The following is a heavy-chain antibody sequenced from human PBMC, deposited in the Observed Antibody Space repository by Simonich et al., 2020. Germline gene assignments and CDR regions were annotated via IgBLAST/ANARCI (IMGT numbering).Heavy chain of an antibody. J-gene: IGHJ3*02. CDR3: AKDLGERITMIVVVIDAFDI. D-gene: IGHD3-22*01. V-gene: IGHV3-23*01. Sequence: GGGLVQPGGSLRLSCAASGFTFSSYGMSWVRQAPGKGLEWVSAISGSGGSTYYADSVKGRFTISGDNSKNTLYLQMNSLRAEDTAVYYCAKDLGERITMIVVVIDAFDIWGQGTMVTVSS. CDR2: ISGSGGST. CDR1: GFTFSSYG.